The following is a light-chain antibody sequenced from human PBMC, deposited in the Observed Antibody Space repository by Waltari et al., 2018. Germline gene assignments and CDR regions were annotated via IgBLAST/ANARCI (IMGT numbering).Light chain of an antibody. CDR1: QSISNT. Sequence: EIATTQSPATLSVSPGDTATLSCRARQSISNTLAWYQQKPGQAPRLLIYGASTRATGVPARFSGSGSGTEFTLTISSLQSEDFADYYCQQYNKWPPLTFGGGTKVEIK. CDR2: GAS. V-gene: IGKV3-15*01. CDR3: QQYNKWPPLT. J-gene: IGKJ4*01.